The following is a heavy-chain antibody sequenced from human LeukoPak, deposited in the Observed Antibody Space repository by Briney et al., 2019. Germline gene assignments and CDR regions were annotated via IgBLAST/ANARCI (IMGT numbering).Heavy chain of an antibody. CDR3: ARDEAYSGTYATT. D-gene: IGHD1-26*01. CDR1: QFTFSHYG. V-gene: IGHV3-33*01. CDR2: IWSDGSNQ. J-gene: IGHJ5*02. Sequence: GGSLTLSCVASQFTFSHYGMHWVRQAPGKGLEWVAVIWSDGSNQYYADSVKGRFTISRDNAKNSLYLQMNSLKAEDTAVYYCARDEAYSGTYATTWGQGTLVTVSS.